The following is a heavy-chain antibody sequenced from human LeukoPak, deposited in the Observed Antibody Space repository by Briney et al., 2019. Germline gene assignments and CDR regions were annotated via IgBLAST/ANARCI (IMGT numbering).Heavy chain of an antibody. J-gene: IGHJ4*02. CDR1: GGSFSGYY. V-gene: IGHV4-34*01. Sequence: TLSLTCAVYGGSFSGYYWSWIRQPPGKGLEWIGEISHSGSTNYNPSLKSRVTMSVDTSKNQFSLKLSSVTAADTAVYFCASGRGIFGVVLFDYWGQGTLVTVSS. CDR2: ISHSGST. D-gene: IGHD3-3*01. CDR3: ASGRGIFGVVLFDY.